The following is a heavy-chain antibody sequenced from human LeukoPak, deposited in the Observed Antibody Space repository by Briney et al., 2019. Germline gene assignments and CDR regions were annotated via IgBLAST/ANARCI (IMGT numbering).Heavy chain of an antibody. J-gene: IGHJ4*02. CDR1: GFTFSGYW. Sequence: GGSLRLSCAASGFTFSGYWMSRVRQAPGKGLEWVANIKQDGSEKYYVDSVKGRFTISRDNAKNSLYLQMNSLRAEDTAVYYCVRDLYRIVVVPHYFDYWGQGTLVTVSS. CDR2: IKQDGSEK. D-gene: IGHD3-22*01. CDR3: VRDLYRIVVVPHYFDY. V-gene: IGHV3-7*01.